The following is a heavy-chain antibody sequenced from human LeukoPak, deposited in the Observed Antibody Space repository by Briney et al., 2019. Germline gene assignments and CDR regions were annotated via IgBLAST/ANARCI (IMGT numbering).Heavy chain of an antibody. Sequence: ASVKVSCKASGYTFTSYGISWVRQASGQGLEWMGWISAYSGDTNYAQKFQGRATMTTDTSTSTAYMELRSLSSDDTAVYYCGRGPKADGPHHDMDVWGRGTTVTVSS. CDR1: GYTFTSYG. J-gene: IGHJ6*02. CDR3: GRGPKADGPHHDMDV. D-gene: IGHD2-8*01. CDR2: ISAYSGDT. V-gene: IGHV1-18*01.